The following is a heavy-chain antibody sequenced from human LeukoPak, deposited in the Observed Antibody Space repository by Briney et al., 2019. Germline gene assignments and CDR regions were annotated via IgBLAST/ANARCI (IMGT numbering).Heavy chain of an antibody. V-gene: IGHV1-3*03. CDR1: GYTFTSYA. CDR3: AAAKVRGGWPRPHSDY. J-gene: IGHJ4*02. Sequence: ASVKVSCKASGYTFTSYAMHWVRQAPGQRLEWMGWINAGNGNTKYSQEFQGRVTITRDTSASTAYMELSSLRSEDTAVYYCAAAKVRGGWPRPHSDYWGQGTLVTVSS. D-gene: IGHD3-10*01. CDR2: INAGNGNT.